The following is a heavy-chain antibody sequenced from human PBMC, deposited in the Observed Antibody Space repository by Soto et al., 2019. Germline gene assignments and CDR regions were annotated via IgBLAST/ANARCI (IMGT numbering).Heavy chain of an antibody. Sequence: SETLSLTCTVSGGSIISSSYYWSWIRQPPGKGLEWIGYIYYSGSTNYNPSPKSRVTISVDTSKNQFSLKLSSVTAADTAVYYCASSDYGSSGYRVYVAFDIWGQGTMVT. CDR1: GGSIISSSYY. D-gene: IGHD3-22*01. CDR2: IYYSGST. CDR3: ASSDYGSSGYRVYVAFDI. J-gene: IGHJ3*02. V-gene: IGHV4-61*01.